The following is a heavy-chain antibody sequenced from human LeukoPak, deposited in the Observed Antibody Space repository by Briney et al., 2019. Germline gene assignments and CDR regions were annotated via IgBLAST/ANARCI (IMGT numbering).Heavy chain of an antibody. D-gene: IGHD2-2*02. CDR2: ISWNSGSI. CDR3: ARGMGYCSSTSCYKGDYFDY. CDR1: GFTFDDYA. J-gene: IGHJ4*02. V-gene: IGHV3-9*01. Sequence: GGSLRLSCAASGFTFDDYAMHWVRQAPGKGLEWVSGISWNSGSIGYADSVKGRFTISRDNAKNSLYLQMNSLRAEDTALYYCARGMGYCSSTSCYKGDYFDYWGQGTWSPSPQ.